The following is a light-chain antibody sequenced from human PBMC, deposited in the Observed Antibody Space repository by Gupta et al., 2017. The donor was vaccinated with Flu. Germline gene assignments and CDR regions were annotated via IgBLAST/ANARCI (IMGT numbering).Light chain of an antibody. V-gene: IGLV1-40*01. CDR1: SSNIGAGYD. CDR2: GNS. J-gene: IGLJ2*01. Sequence: QSVQTQPPSASDAPAQRVTIDCTVSSSNIGAGYDVHSYQQLPGTAPKLLIFGNSNRRSGVPDRFSGSKSGTSAALAITGLQAAEEADYYCQSYDSSRSGSGVFGGGTKLTVL. CDR3: QSYDSSRSGSGV.